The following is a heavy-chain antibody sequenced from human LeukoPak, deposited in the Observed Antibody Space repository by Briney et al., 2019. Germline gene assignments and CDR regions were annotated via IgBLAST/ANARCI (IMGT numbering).Heavy chain of an antibody. D-gene: IGHD1-26*01. CDR2: ISSSGSTI. J-gene: IGHJ3*02. Sequence: GGSLRLSCAASGFTFSSYEMNWVRQAPGKGLEWVSYISSSGSTIYYADSVKGRFTISRDNAKNSLYLQMNSLRAEDTAVYYCARDPYSGSYYSKTNAFDIWGQGTMVTVSS. CDR1: GFTFSSYE. CDR3: ARDPYSGSYYSKTNAFDI. V-gene: IGHV3-48*03.